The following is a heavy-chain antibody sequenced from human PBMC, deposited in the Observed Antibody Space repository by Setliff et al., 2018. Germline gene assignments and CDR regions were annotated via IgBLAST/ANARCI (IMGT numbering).Heavy chain of an antibody. Sequence: TLSLTCTVSGGSISSGDYYWSWIRQPPGKGLEWIGYIYYSGRTYYNPSLKSRVTISVDTSKNQFSLKLSSVTAADTAVYYCARESRYYYDNLGTLDYWGQGALVTVSS. D-gene: IGHD3-22*01. CDR3: ARESRYYYDNLGTLDY. CDR1: GGSISSGDYY. CDR2: IYYSGRT. V-gene: IGHV4-30-4*08. J-gene: IGHJ4*02.